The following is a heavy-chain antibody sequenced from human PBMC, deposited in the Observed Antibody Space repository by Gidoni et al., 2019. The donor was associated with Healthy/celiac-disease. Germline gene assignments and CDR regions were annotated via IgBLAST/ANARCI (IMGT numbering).Heavy chain of an antibody. Sequence: QVQLVQPGAEVTKPGPSVKVSCMASGSTFIGYYTHWVRQAHGQGLEWLGWISPNSGGTNYAQKFEGRVTITRDTANSTAYMELSRLRSDDTAVYYCARDSRGSGSYYDYYYYGMDVWGQGTTVTVSS. V-gene: IGHV1-2*02. CDR3: ARDSRGSGSYYDYYYYGMDV. CDR2: ISPNSGGT. D-gene: IGHD3-10*01. CDR1: GSTFIGYY. J-gene: IGHJ6*02.